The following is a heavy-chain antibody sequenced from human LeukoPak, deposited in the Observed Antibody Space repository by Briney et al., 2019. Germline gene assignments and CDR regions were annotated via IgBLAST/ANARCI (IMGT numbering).Heavy chain of an antibody. J-gene: IGHJ4*02. Sequence: SGPTLVNPTQTLTLTCTFSGFSLSTSGVGVGWIRQPPGKALEWLALIYWNDDKRYSPSLKSRPAITKDTSNNQVVLTMTNMDPVDTATYYCAHSTTYYYDSSGYYFLDYFDYWGQGTLVTVSS. CDR2: IYWNDDK. D-gene: IGHD3-22*01. V-gene: IGHV2-5*01. CDR3: AHSTTYYYDSSGYYFLDYFDY. CDR1: GFSLSTSGVG.